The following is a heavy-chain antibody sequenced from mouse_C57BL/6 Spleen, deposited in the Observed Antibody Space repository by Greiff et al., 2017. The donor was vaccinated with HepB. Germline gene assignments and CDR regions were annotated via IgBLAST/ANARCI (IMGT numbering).Heavy chain of an antibody. D-gene: IGHD1-1*01. Sequence: EVNVVESGGGLVKPGGSLKLSCAASGFTFSDYGMHWVRQAPEKGLEWVAYISSGSSTIYYADTVKGRFTISRDNAKNTLFLQMTSLRSEDTAMYYCASTTVVAKAMDYWGQGTSVTVSS. V-gene: IGHV5-17*01. CDR2: ISSGSSTI. J-gene: IGHJ4*01. CDR3: ASTTVVAKAMDY. CDR1: GFTFSDYG.